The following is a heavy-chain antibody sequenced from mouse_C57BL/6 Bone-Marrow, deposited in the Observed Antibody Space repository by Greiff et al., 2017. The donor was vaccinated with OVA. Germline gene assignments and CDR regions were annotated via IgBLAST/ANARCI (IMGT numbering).Heavy chain of an antibody. CDR1: GFTFSSYG. Sequence: EVKLVESGGDLVKPGGSLKLSCAASGFTFSSYGMSWVRQTPDNRLEWVATISSGGSYTYYPDSVKGRFTISRDNAKNTLYLQLSSLKSEDTAMYYCARAPGGYGSSQYYYAMDYWGQGTSVTVSS. D-gene: IGHD1-1*01. CDR3: ARAPGGYGSSQYYYAMDY. J-gene: IGHJ4*01. CDR2: ISSGGSYT. V-gene: IGHV5-6*01.